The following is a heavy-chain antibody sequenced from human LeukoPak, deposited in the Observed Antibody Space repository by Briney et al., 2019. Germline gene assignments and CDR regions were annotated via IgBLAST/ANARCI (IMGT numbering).Heavy chain of an antibody. CDR2: ISSSRSYI. Sequence: GGSLRLSCAASGFTFSSYTMNWVRQAPGKGLEWVSSISSSRSYIYYADSVKGRFTISRDNTMNSPFLQMNSLRAEDTAVYYCAREDYYGSGSYLNYWGQGTLVTVSS. CDR3: AREDYYGSGSYLNY. D-gene: IGHD3-10*01. CDR1: GFTFSSYT. J-gene: IGHJ4*02. V-gene: IGHV3-21*01.